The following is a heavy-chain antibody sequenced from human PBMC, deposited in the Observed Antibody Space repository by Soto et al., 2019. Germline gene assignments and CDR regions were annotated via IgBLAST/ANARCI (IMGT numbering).Heavy chain of an antibody. J-gene: IGHJ5*02. Sequence: QVQLQESGPGLVKPSQTLSLTCTVSGGSISSGGYYWSWIRQHPGKGLEWIGYIYYSGSTYYNPSLKSRVTIPVDSSKNQVSLRLSSVTAADTAVYYCARVGGINWFDPWGQGTLVSVSS. CDR2: IYYSGST. CDR3: ARVGGINWFDP. D-gene: IGHD1-20*01. CDR1: GGSISSGGYY. V-gene: IGHV4-31*03.